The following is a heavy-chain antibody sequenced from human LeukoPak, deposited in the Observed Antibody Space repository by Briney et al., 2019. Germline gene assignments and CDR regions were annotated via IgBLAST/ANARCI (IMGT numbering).Heavy chain of an antibody. V-gene: IGHV3-23*01. J-gene: IGHJ4*02. CDR1: GFTFSSYA. CDR2: ISGSGGST. CDR3: AKPAHSSGYPYYFDY. D-gene: IGHD3-22*01. Sequence: GGSLRLSCAAFGFTFSSYAMSLVRQAPGKGLEWVSAISGSGGSTYYADSVKGRFTISRDNSKNTLYLQMNSLRAEDTAVYYCAKPAHSSGYPYYFDYWGQGTLVTVSS.